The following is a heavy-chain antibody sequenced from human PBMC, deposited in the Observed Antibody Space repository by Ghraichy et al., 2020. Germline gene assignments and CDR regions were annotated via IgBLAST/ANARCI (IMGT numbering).Heavy chain of an antibody. CDR2: IIPTSGVP. Sequence: SVKVSCKAPGDTFRSNALTWVRQAPGQGLEWVGGIIPTSGVPDYTQTFQGRVTITADESTSTVYMELSSLRSDDTAVYYCTIAGKWLQHYYYYYGMDVWGKGTTITVSS. V-gene: IGHV1-69*13. CDR3: TIAGKWLQHYYYYYGMDV. J-gene: IGHJ6*04. D-gene: IGHD5-24*01. CDR1: GDTFRSNA.